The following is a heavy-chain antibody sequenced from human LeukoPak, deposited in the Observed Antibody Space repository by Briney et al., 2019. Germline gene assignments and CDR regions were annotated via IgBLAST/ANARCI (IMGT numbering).Heavy chain of an antibody. D-gene: IGHD6-13*01. CDR2: ISSSSSTI. J-gene: IGHJ4*02. V-gene: IGHV3-48*01. CDR3: ARDLVAAAGTAFDY. CDR1: GFTFSSSS. Sequence: PGGSLRLSCAASGFTFSSSSMNWVRQAPGKGLECVSYISSSSSTIYYADSVKGRFTISRDNAKNALYLQRNSLRAEDTAVYYCARDLVAAAGTAFDYWGQGTLVTVSS.